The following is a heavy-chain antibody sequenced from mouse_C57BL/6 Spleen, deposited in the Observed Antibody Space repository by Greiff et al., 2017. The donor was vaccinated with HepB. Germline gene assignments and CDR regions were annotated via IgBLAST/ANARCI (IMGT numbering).Heavy chain of an antibody. CDR1: GYTFTSYW. V-gene: IGHV1-50*01. CDR3: ASAGNWDGYFDY. J-gene: IGHJ2*01. Sequence: QVQLQQPGAELVKPGASVKLSCKASGYTFTSYWMQWVKQRPGQGLEWIGEIDPSDSYTNYNQKFKGKATLTVDTSSSTAYMQLSSLTSEDSAVYYCASAGNWDGYFDYWGQGTTLTVSS. CDR2: IDPSDSYT. D-gene: IGHD4-1*01.